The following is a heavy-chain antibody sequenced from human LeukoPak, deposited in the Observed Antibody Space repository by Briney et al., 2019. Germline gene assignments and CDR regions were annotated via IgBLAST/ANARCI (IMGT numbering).Heavy chain of an antibody. J-gene: IGHJ4*02. V-gene: IGHV4-4*07. CDR1: GDSISPYY. Sequence: SSGTLSLTCTVSGDSISPYYWSWIRQSAEKGLQWIGRVSAGGTTDYNPSLKSRVTMSVDTSKTQFSLKMTSVTAADTAVYYCSRGGGQWLIPDFDYWGQGLLVIVSS. CDR3: SRGGGQWLIPDFDY. CDR2: VSAGGTT. D-gene: IGHD6-19*01.